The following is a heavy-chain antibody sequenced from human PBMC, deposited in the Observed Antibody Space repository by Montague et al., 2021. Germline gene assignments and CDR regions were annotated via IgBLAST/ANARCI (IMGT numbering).Heavy chain of an antibody. CDR1: GGFISSTSHY. Sequence: SETLSLTCTVSGGFISSTSHYWDWIRQPPGKGLEWIGTFYFGGNTYYNPALKSRVSISADTSNNQFSLKLHSVTAADTAVYFCARARITGTTTPLDYWGQGTLVIVSS. J-gene: IGHJ4*02. CDR3: ARARITGTTTPLDY. D-gene: IGHD1/OR15-1a*01. CDR2: FYFGGNT. V-gene: IGHV4-39*01.